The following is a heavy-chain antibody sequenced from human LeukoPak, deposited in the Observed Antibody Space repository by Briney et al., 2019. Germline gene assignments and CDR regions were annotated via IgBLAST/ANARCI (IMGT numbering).Heavy chain of an antibody. V-gene: IGHV4-39*07. D-gene: IGHD4-23*01. CDR3: ARTRGGVVTRVRNYYYYYMDV. CDR2: IYYSGST. J-gene: IGHJ6*03. Sequence: SETLSLTCTVSGGSILSSSYYWGWIRQPPGKGLEWIGSIYYSGSTHYNPSLKSRVTISVDTSKNQFSLKLSSVTAADTAVYYCARTRGGVVTRVRNYYYYYMDVWGKGTTVTISS. CDR1: GGSILSSSYY.